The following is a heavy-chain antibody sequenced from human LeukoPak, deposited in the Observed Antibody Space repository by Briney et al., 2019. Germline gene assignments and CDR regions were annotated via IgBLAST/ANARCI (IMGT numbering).Heavy chain of an antibody. J-gene: IGHJ6*02. V-gene: IGHV3-21*01. D-gene: IGHD6-13*01. CDR3: AAATGHYYYYGMDV. CDR1: GFTSSSYS. Sequence: GSLRLSCAASGFTSSSYSMNWVRQAPGKGLEWVSSISTTSSYIYYADSVKGRFTISRDNAKNSLYLQMSSLRAEDTAVYYCAAATGHYYYYGMDVWGQGTTVTVSS. CDR2: ISTTSSYI.